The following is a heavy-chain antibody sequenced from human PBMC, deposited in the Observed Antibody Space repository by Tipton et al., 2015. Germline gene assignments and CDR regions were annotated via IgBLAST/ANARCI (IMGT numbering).Heavy chain of an antibody. J-gene: IGHJ4*02. D-gene: IGHD4-23*01. V-gene: IGHV1-18*01. CDR2: ISPYNGDA. CDR1: GYTFTSFD. CDR3: ARTQLQGDYDY. Sequence: QVQLVQSGAEMKKPGASVKASCKTSGYTFTSFDITWVRQAPGQGLECMGWISPYNGDANYAHNVQGRVTMTTDTSTSTAYMEMRSLRSDDTAVYYCARTQLQGDYDYWGQGTLVTVSS.